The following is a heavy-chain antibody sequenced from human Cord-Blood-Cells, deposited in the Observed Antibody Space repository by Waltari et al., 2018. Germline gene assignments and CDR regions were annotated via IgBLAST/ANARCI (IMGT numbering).Heavy chain of an antibody. D-gene: IGHD3-10*01. CDR2: INHRGGT. Sequence: QVQLQQWGAGLLKPSETLSLTCAVSGGSFSGFYWSWIRQPPGKGLEWIGEINHRGGTNYNPSRKTRVTISVDTSKNQFSLKLSSVTAADTAVYYGAREYGAGSYIFDYWGQGTLVTVSS. CDR1: GGSFSGFY. J-gene: IGHJ4*02. V-gene: IGHV4-34*01. CDR3: AREYGAGSYIFDY.